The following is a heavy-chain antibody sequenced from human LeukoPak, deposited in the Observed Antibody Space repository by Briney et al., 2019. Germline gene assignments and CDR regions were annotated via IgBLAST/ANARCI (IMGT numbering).Heavy chain of an antibody. CDR1: GGSISSSYW. V-gene: IGHV4-4*02. Sequence: SETLSLTCPVSGGSISSSYWWTWVRQPPGKGLEWIGEISHSGSTNSNPSLKSRVTISVDKSKNQFSLEVNSVTAADTAVYYCAKEPVWGSSGGDYFDYWGQGTLVTVSS. CDR2: ISHSGST. J-gene: IGHJ4*02. D-gene: IGHD3-16*01. CDR3: AKEPVWGSSGGDYFDY.